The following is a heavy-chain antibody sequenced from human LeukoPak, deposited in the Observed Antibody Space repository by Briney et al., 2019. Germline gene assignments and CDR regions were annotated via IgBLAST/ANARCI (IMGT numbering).Heavy chain of an antibody. CDR3: ARSDPQYYYDSSGYSYPLEFFQH. CDR2: IRSGSSYI. Sequence: PGGSLRLSCAASGFTFSSYSMNWVRQAPGKGLEWVSSIRSGSSYIYYADSVKGRFTISRDNAKNSLYLQMNSLRGEDTAVYYCARSDPQYYYDSSGYSYPLEFFQHWGQGTLVTVSS. V-gene: IGHV3-21*01. CDR1: GFTFSSYS. D-gene: IGHD3-22*01. J-gene: IGHJ1*01.